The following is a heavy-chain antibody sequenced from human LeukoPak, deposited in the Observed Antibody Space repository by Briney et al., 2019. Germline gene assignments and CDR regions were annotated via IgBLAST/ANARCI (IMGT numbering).Heavy chain of an antibody. J-gene: IGHJ2*01. D-gene: IGHD5-24*01. CDR1: GAILIELS. Sequence: ASVKVSCKVSGAILIELSIHWVRQTPGEGFEWMGGFDPEYVETTYAQKFRGRVTMTEDTSTDTAYMELINLRSDDTAVYYCVSDRSDGGYAESNGYPTFDLWGRGTLVTVSS. CDR3: VSDRSDGGYAESNGYPTFDL. CDR2: FDPEYVET. V-gene: IGHV1-24*01.